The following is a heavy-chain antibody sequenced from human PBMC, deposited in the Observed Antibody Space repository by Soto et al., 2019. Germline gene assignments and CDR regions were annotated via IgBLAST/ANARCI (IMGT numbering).Heavy chain of an antibody. D-gene: IGHD6-6*01. CDR2: ISSSSSYI. J-gene: IGHJ6*02. CDR1: GFTFSSYS. Sequence: EVPLVESGGGLVKPGGSLRLSCAAPGFTFSSYSMNWVRQAPGKGLEWVSSISSSSSYIYYAVSVKGRFTISRDNAKNSLYLQMNSLRAEDTAVYYCARATRIAARPITFMDVWGQGTTVTVSS. V-gene: IGHV3-21*01. CDR3: ARATRIAARPITFMDV.